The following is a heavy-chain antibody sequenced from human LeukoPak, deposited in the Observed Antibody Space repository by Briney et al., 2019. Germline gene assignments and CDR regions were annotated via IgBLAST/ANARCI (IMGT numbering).Heavy chain of an antibody. CDR1: GFTFSNAW. D-gene: IGHD1-26*01. V-gene: IGHV3-15*01. J-gene: IGHJ4*02. CDR2: IKSKTDGGAT. Sequence: GGSLRLSCAASGFTFSNAWMSWVRQAPGKGLEWVGRIKSKTDGGATDYAAPVKGRFTISRDDSKNTLYLQMNSLKTEDTAVYYYTTALTGRWELLDYWGQGTLVTVSS. CDR3: TTALTGRWELLDY.